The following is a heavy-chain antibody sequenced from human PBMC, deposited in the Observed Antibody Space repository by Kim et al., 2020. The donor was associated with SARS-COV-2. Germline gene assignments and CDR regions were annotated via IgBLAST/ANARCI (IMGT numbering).Heavy chain of an antibody. CDR1: GGSISSSSYY. CDR3: ARLRITMVRGGHWFDP. V-gene: IGHV4-39*01. D-gene: IGHD3-10*01. CDR2: IYYSGST. J-gene: IGHJ5*02. Sequence: SETLSLTCTVSGGSISSSSYYWGWIRQPPGKGLEWIGSIYYSGSTYYNPSLKSRVTISVDTSKNQFSLKLSSVTAADTAVYYCARLRITMVRGGHWFDPWGQGTLVTVSS.